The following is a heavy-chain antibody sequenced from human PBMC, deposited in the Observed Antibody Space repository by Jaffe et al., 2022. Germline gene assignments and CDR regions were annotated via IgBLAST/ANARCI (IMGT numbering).Heavy chain of an antibody. J-gene: IGHJ3*02. CDR2: IIPIFGTA. CDR1: GGTFSSYA. V-gene: IGHV1-69*05. CDR3: ASPKLAAYYYDSSGYYYVGPDAFDI. D-gene: IGHD3-22*01. Sequence: QVQLVQSGAEVKKPGSSVKVSCKASGGTFSSYAISWVRQAPGQGLEWMGGIIPIFGTANYAQKFQGRVTITTDESTSTAYMELSSLRSEDTAVYYCASPKLAAYYYDSSGYYYVGPDAFDIWGQGTMVTVSS.